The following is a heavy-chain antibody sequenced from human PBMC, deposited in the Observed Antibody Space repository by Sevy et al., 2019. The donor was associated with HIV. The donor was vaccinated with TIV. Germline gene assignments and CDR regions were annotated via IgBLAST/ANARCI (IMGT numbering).Heavy chain of an antibody. CDR1: GFSFSGYS. Sequence: GGSLRLSCAASGFSFSGYSFNWVRQAPGKGLEWVSSIDTSSAYIYYANSVKGLFTISRDNAKNSLYLQMSSLRAEDTTVYFCARVNGTNGGCFQGYYYYGLDVWGQGTTVTVSS. D-gene: IGHD2-8*01. V-gene: IGHV3-21*01. CDR2: IDTSSAYI. CDR3: ARVNGTNGGCFQGYYYYGLDV. J-gene: IGHJ6*02.